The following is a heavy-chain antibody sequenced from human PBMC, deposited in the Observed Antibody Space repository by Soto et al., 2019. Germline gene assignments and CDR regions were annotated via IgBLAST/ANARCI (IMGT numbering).Heavy chain of an antibody. CDR3: ARDDYGGNSVPYYSGMDV. CDR2: IYYSGST. CDR1: GGSISSSSYY. J-gene: IGHJ6*02. Sequence: SETLSLTCTVSGGSISSSSYYWGWIRQAPGKGLEWIGSIYYSGSTYYNPSLKSRVTISVDTSKNQFSLKLSSVTAADTAVYYCARDDYGGNSVPYYSGMDVWGQGTTVTVSS. D-gene: IGHD4-17*01. V-gene: IGHV4-39*02.